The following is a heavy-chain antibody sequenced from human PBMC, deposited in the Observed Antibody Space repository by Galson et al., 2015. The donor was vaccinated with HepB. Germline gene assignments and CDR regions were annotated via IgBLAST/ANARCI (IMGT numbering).Heavy chain of an antibody. CDR1: GYTLTNYH. J-gene: IGHJ4*02. V-gene: IGHV1-46*01. CDR2: IFAGGGST. Sequence: SCKASGYTLTNYHFHWVRQAPGQGPEWMGKIFAGGGSTRYAERFQGRVTLTRDSSTSTIYMEVSSLRSDDTAVYYCARETPGTYYFDYWGQGTLVTVSS. CDR3: ARETPGTYYFDY. D-gene: IGHD1-1*01.